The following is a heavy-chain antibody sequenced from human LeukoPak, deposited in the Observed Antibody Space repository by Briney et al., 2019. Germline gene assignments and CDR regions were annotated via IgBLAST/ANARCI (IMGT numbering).Heavy chain of an antibody. CDR1: GGTFSSYA. CDR2: IVPIFGTA. CDR3: AAEIADSGSYRYYFDY. V-gene: IGHV1-69*05. Sequence: SVKVSCKASGGTFSSYAISWVRQAPGQGLEWMGGIVPIFGTANYAQKFQGRVTITTDESTSTAYMELSSLRSEDTAVYYCAAEIADSGSYRYYFDYWGQGTLVTVSS. J-gene: IGHJ4*02. D-gene: IGHD1-26*01.